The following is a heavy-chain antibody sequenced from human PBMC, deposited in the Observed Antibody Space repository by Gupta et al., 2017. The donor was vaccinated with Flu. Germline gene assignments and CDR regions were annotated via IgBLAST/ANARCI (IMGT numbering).Heavy chain of an antibody. J-gene: IGHJ6*02. Sequence: TISRDDSKNSLYLQMNSLKTEDTAVYYCARPSYYYDSNYGMDVWGQGTTVTVSS. CDR3: ARPSYYYDSNYGMDV. D-gene: IGHD3-22*01. V-gene: IGHV3-72*01.